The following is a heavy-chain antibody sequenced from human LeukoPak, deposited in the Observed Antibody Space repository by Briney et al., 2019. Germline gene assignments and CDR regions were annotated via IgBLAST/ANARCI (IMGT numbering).Heavy chain of an antibody. CDR2: ISYDGSNK. D-gene: IGHD2-21*02. CDR1: GFTFSSYG. J-gene: IGHJ4*02. Sequence: GGSLRLSCAASGFTFSSYGMHWVRQAPGKGLEWVAVISYDGSNKYYADSVKGRFTISRDNSKNTLYLQMNSLRAEDTAVYYCAKDKGSVVTATPGLDYWGQGTLVTVSS. V-gene: IGHV3-30*18. CDR3: AKDKGSVVTATPGLDY.